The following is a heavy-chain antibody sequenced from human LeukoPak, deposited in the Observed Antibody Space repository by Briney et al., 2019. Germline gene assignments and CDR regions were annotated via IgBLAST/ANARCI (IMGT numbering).Heavy chain of an antibody. Sequence: GGSLRLSCAASGFTFSSYGMHWVRQAPGKGLEWVSGISWNSGSIGYADSVKGRFTISRDNAKNSLYLQMNSLRAEDTALYYCAKDMDDYGDYPYFDYWGQGTLVTVSS. CDR3: AKDMDDYGDYPYFDY. CDR1: GFTFSSYG. D-gene: IGHD4-17*01. CDR2: ISWNSGSI. V-gene: IGHV3-9*01. J-gene: IGHJ4*02.